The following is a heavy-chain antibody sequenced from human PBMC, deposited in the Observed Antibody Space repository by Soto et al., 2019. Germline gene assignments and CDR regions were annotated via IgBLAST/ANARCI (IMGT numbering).Heavy chain of an antibody. Sequence: QVQLVESGGGVVQPGRSLRLSCAASGFTFSNFGMHWVRQAPGKGLEWVAVISYDGITKYYADSEKGQFTISRDNSKNTLYLQMTRLRAEDTAVYCCAKVSPTGVGGQFDYWGQGTLVTVSS. J-gene: IGHJ4*02. V-gene: IGHV3-30*18. CDR1: GFTFSNFG. D-gene: IGHD3-10*01. CDR3: AKVSPTGVGGQFDY. CDR2: ISYDGITK.